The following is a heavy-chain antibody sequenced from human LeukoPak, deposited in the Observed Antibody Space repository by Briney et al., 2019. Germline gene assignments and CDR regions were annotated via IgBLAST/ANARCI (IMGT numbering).Heavy chain of an antibody. CDR3: ARGITGTPFDY. J-gene: IGHJ4*02. V-gene: IGHV4-30-2*01. D-gene: IGHD1-7*01. Sequence: SETLSLTCSVSGGSISSGGYYWSWIRQPPGKGLEWIGYIYHSGSTYYNPSLKSRVTISVDRSKNQFSLKLSSVTAADTAVYYCARGITGTPFDYWGQGTLVTVSS. CDR2: IYHSGST. CDR1: GGSISSGGYY.